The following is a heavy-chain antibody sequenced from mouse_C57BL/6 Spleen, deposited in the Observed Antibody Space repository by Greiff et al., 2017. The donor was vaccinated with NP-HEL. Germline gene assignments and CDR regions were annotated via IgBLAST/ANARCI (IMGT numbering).Heavy chain of an antibody. CDR3: ARSGTTVRWYFDV. Sequence: VQVVESGPGLVQPSQSLSITCTVSGFSLTSYGVHWVRQSPGTGLAWLGVIWSGGSTDYNAAFISRLSISKDNSKSQVFFKMNSLQADDTAIYYCARSGTTVRWYFDVWGTGTTVTVSS. J-gene: IGHJ1*03. V-gene: IGHV2-2*01. CDR1: GFSLTSYG. D-gene: IGHD1-1*01. CDR2: IWSGGST.